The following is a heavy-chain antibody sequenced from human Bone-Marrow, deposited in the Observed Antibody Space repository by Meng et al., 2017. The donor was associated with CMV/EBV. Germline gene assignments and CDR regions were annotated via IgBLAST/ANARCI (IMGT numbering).Heavy chain of an antibody. Sequence: SETLSLTCTVSGGSISSGDYYWSWIRQPPGKGLEWIGYIYYSGSTYYNPSLKSRVTISVDTSKNQFSLKLSSVTASDTGVYYCARAGGGGLLHYYGMDVWGQGTTVTVSS. CDR3: ARAGGGGLLHYYGMDV. CDR1: GGSISSGDYY. D-gene: IGHD2-15*01. V-gene: IGHV4-30-4*08. J-gene: IGHJ6*02. CDR2: IYYSGST.